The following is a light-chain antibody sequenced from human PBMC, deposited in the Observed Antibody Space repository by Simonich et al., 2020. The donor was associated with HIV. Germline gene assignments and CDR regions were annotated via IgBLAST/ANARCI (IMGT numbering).Light chain of an antibody. V-gene: IGLV1-47*01. CDR1: RSNIGSNY. J-gene: IGLJ3*02. CDR2: TNN. CDR3: TSYTSSSLWV. Sequence: QSVLTQPPSASGTPGQRVTISCSGSRSNIGSNYVYWYQPLPGTAPKLLIYTNNQRPSGVPDRFSGSKSGTSASLTVSGLQAEDEADYYCTSYTSSSLWVFGGGTKLTVL.